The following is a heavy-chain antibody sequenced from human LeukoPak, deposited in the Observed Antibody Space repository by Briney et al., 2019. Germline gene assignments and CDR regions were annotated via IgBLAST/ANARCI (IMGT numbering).Heavy chain of an antibody. CDR3: SKDLPLTRAWALKY. J-gene: IGHJ4*02. Sequence: PGGSLRLSCAVSGFIFSKAWMSWVRQAPGKGLEWVGRIKSKTDGGTTDYASSVKGRFIISRDDSENTLYLQMNSLRTDDTAVYYCSKDLPLTRAWALKYWGQGARVTVSS. CDR2: IKSKTDGGTT. CDR1: GFIFSKAW. V-gene: IGHV3-15*01. D-gene: IGHD2-2*01.